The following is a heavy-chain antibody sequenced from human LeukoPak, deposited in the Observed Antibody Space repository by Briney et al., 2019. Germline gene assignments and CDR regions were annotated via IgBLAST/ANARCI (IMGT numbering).Heavy chain of an antibody. D-gene: IGHD3-3*01. CDR2: ISYDGSNK. V-gene: IGHV3-30*18. CDR3: AKERSYDFWSGYSNYYYYYGMDV. CDR1: GFTFSSYG. Sequence: PGGSLRLSCAASGFTFSSYGMHWVRQAPGKGLEWVAVISYDGSNKYYADSVKGRFTTSRDNSKNTLYLQMNSLRAEDTAVYYCAKERSYDFWSGYSNYYYYYGMDVWGQGTTVTVSS. J-gene: IGHJ6*02.